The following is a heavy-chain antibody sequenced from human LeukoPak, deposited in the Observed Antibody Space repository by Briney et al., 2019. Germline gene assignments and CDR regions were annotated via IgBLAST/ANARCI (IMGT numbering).Heavy chain of an antibody. CDR2: IYYSGSST. V-gene: IGHV4-39*01. Sequence: SETLSLTCTVSGGSIGSGSYYWGWIRQPPGKGLEWIGSIYYSGSSTYYNPSLKSRVTISGDTSKNQLSLKLTSVTAADTAAYYCARDWGRDALDIWGQGTMVTVSS. CDR1: GGSIGSGSYY. CDR3: ARDWGRDALDI. J-gene: IGHJ3*02. D-gene: IGHD3-16*01.